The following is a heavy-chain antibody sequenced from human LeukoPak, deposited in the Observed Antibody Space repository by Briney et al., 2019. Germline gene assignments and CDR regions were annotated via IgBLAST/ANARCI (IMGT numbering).Heavy chain of an antibody. V-gene: IGHV3-23*01. CDR3: AELGITMIGGV. CDR2: ISLDGATT. Sequence: GGSLRLSCAASGFTFSSYAMSWVRQAPGKGLEWVSGISLDGATTYYAGSVEGRFTISRDNSKNTLYLQMNSLRAEDTAVYYCAELGITMIGGVWGKGTTVTISS. D-gene: IGHD3-10*02. CDR1: GFTFSSYA. J-gene: IGHJ6*04.